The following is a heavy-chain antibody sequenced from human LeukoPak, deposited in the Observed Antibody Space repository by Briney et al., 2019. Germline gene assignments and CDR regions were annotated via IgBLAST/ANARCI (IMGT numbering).Heavy chain of an antibody. Sequence: SETLSLTCTVSGYSISSGYYWGWIRQPPGKGLEWIGSIYHSGRTFYNPSLKSRVTISVDTSKNQFSLKLSSVTAADTAVYYCARLGYYYGSGSSHWFDPWGQGTLVTVSS. V-gene: IGHV4-38-2*02. CDR3: ARLGYYYGSGSSHWFDP. CDR1: GYSISSGYY. D-gene: IGHD3-10*01. CDR2: IYHSGRT. J-gene: IGHJ5*02.